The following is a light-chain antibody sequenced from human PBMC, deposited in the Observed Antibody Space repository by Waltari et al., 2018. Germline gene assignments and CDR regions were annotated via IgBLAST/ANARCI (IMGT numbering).Light chain of an antibody. CDR1: QSISNW. Sequence: DIQMTPSPSTLSASVGDRVTLTCRASQSISNWLAWYQHKPGRAPKLLIYKASTLERGVPSTFSGSGSGTEFTLIISSLQPDDFATYYCQQYNSYPLSFGGGTRVEIK. V-gene: IGKV1-5*03. J-gene: IGKJ4*01. CDR3: QQYNSYPLS. CDR2: KAS.